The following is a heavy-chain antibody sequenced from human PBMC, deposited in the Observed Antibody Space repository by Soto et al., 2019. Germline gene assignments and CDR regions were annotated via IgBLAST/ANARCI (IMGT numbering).Heavy chain of an antibody. D-gene: IGHD4-17*01. J-gene: IGHJ4*02. Sequence: SETLSLTCTVSGGSLSSGTYYWSWIRQPPGKGLEWIGYIYHSGRSQSNPSLKSRVTISIDTSKNQFSLELRSVTAADTAVYYCARDLLDTTVDYYFDSWGPGRLVTVSS. CDR1: GGSLSSGTYY. V-gene: IGHV4-30-4*01. CDR3: ARDLLDTTVDYYFDS. CDR2: IYHSGRS.